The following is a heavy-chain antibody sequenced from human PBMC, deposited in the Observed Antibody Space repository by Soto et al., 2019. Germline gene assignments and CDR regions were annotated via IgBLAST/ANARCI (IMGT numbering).Heavy chain of an antibody. Sequence: PVGSLRLSCAASWFIVTNHYMSWVRQAPGKGLEWVSVIYSGGSRYYADSVKGRFTISRDDTKNTLSLQMNSLRIEDTAVYYCVGGPTDSPLWVLQWPYGDYWGQGTLVTVSS. CDR3: VGGPTDSPLWVLQWPYGDY. CDR1: WFIVTNHY. V-gene: IGHV3-53*01. D-gene: IGHD6-19*01. CDR2: IYSGGSR. J-gene: IGHJ4*02.